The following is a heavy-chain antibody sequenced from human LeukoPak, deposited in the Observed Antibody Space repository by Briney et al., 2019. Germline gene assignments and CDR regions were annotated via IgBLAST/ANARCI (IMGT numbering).Heavy chain of an antibody. V-gene: IGHV1-46*01. J-gene: IGHJ4*02. CDR3: ARESPGIAAAGREPFDY. CDR2: INPSGGGT. CDR1: GYTFTSYY. D-gene: IGHD6-13*01. Sequence: GASVKVSCKASGYTFTSYYMHWVRQAPGQGLEWMGMINPSGGGTSYPQKFQGRVTMTRDTSTSTTYMQLNSLRSEDTAVYYCARESPGIAAAGREPFDYWGQGTLVTVSS.